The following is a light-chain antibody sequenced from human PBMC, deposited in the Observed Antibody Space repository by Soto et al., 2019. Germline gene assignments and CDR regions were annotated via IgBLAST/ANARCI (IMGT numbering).Light chain of an antibody. CDR1: SSDIGGYHY. CDR2: EVS. Sequence: QSALTQPASVSGSPGQSITISFTGTSSDIGGYHYVSWYQQHPGKAPKFIISEVSNRPSGVSTRFSGSKSGNTAFLIIAGLQAEDEADYYCSSYTSSSTLYVFGTGTKLTVL. V-gene: IGLV2-14*01. CDR3: SSYTSSSTLYV. J-gene: IGLJ1*01.